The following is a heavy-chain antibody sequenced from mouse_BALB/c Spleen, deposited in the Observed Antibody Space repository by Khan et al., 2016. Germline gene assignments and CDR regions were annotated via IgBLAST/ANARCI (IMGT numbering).Heavy chain of an antibody. CDR1: GYTFTSYW. V-gene: IGHV1-7*01. D-gene: IGHD1-1*01. CDR3: ASSSFAY. J-gene: IGHJ3*01. CDR2: INPSTGYT. Sequence: VQLQQSGAELAKPGASVKMSCKASGYTFTSYWMHWVKPRPGQGLEWIGYINPSTGYTEYNQKFKDKATLTADKSSSTAYMQLSSLTSEDSAVYYCASSSFAYWGQGTLVTVSA.